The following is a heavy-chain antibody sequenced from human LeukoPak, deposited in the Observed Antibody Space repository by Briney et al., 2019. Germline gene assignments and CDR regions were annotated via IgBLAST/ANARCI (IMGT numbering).Heavy chain of an antibody. Sequence: GSLRLSCAASGFTFSSHAMHWVRQAPGKGLEYVSGISSIGDSTYYTNSVKGRFTISRDNSKNTLYLQMGSLRAEDMAVYYCARVPSSIVGSHYFDYWGLGTLVTVSS. D-gene: IGHD2-21*01. J-gene: IGHJ4*02. CDR3: ARVPSSIVGSHYFDY. CDR1: GFTFSSHA. CDR2: ISSIGDST. V-gene: IGHV3-64*01.